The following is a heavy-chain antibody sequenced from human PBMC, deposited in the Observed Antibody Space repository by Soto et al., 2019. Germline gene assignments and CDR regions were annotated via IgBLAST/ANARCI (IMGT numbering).Heavy chain of an antibody. V-gene: IGHV3-23*01. J-gene: IGHJ4*02. D-gene: IGHD3-3*01. CDR2: ISGSGGST. CDR1: GFTFSSYA. CDR3: ARTRMDYDFWSGPLFDY. Sequence: AGGSLRLSCAASGFTFSSYAMSWVRQAPGKGLEWVSAISGSGGSTYYADSVKGRFTISRDNSKNTLYLQMNSLRAEDTAVYYCARTRMDYDFWSGPLFDYWGQGTLVTVSS.